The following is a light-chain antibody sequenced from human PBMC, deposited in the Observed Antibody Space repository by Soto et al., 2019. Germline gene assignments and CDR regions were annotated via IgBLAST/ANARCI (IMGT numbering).Light chain of an antibody. J-gene: IGKJ1*01. CDR3: QQYSNWPRT. Sequence: ELVMTQFPATLSVSPGERATLSCRASQSVRSNLAWYQQKPGQAPRLLIFAASTRATFIPARFRGSGSGTEFTLTISDLQSEDFAVYYCQQYSNWPRTLGQGTK. CDR1: QSVRSN. V-gene: IGKV3-15*01. CDR2: AAS.